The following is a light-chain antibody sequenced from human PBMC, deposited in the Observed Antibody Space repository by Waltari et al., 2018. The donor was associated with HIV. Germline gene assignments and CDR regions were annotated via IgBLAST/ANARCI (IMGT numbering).Light chain of an antibody. V-gene: IGLV2-14*03. J-gene: IGLJ2*01. CDR3: NSYTTSSTRHVV. Sequence: QSALTQPASVSGSPGQSITISCTGTSGAVGGHNYIFWYQHHPGKAPKLMIYDVSNRPSGVSNRFSGSKSGNTASLTISGLQAEDEADYYCNSYTTSSTRHVVFGGGTKLTVL. CDR1: SGAVGGHNY. CDR2: DVS.